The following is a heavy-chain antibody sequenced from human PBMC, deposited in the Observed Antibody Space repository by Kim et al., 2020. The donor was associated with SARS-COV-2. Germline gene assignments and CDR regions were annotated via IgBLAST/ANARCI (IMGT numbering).Heavy chain of an antibody. Sequence: GGSLRLSCAASGFRFNSYAIHWVRQTAGKGLEWVSGVGWNNMAIGYADSVKGRFIISRDNAKNSLYLQMNSLRTEDTALYYCTKDLIGSGSYSFDLWGQGTPVTGSS. CDR2: VGWNNMAI. J-gene: IGHJ4*02. D-gene: IGHD3-10*01. CDR1: GFRFNSYA. CDR3: TKDLIGSGSYSFDL. V-gene: IGHV3-9*01.